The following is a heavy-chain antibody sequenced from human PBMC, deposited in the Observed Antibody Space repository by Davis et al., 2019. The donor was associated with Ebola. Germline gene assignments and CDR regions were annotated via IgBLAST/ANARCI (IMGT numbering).Heavy chain of an antibody. CDR3: ARDRIEVATILNYYYGMDV. D-gene: IGHD5-12*01. CDR2: INHSGST. V-gene: IGHV4-34*01. Sequence: SETLSLTCAVYGGSFSGYYWSWIRQPPGKGLEWIGEINHSGSTNYNPSLKRRVTISVDKSKNQFSLKLSSVTAADTAVYYCARDRIEVATILNYYYGMDVWGQGTTVTVSS. J-gene: IGHJ6*02. CDR1: GGSFSGYY.